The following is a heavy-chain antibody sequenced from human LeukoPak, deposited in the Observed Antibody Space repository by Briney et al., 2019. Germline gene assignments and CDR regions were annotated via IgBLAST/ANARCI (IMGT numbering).Heavy chain of an antibody. D-gene: IGHD5-12*01. V-gene: IGHV3-23*01. CDR2: ISGSGGST. Sequence: GGSLRLSCAASGFTFSSYWMHWVRQAPGKGLEWVSTISGSGGSTYYADSVKGRFTISRDSSKNTLYLQMNSLRAEDTAVYYCAAGRSGYDQFDYWGQGTPVTVSS. CDR3: AAGRSGYDQFDY. J-gene: IGHJ4*02. CDR1: GFTFSSYW.